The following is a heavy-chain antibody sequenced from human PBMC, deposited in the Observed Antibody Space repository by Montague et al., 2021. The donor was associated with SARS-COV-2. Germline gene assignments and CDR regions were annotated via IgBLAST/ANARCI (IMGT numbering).Heavy chain of an antibody. CDR1: GGSVSSSPYY. Sequence: SETLSLTCTVSGGSVSSSPYYWGWIRQPPGRGLEWVGSISYSGRTYFSPTLKSRLTISVDSSENQLSLRLSTVTAADTAVYYWASAYYFGSGTYVYNYYTDFWGKGTTVTASS. CDR2: ISYSGRT. J-gene: IGHJ6*03. D-gene: IGHD3-10*01. CDR3: ASAYYFGSGTYVYNYYTDF. V-gene: IGHV4-39*01.